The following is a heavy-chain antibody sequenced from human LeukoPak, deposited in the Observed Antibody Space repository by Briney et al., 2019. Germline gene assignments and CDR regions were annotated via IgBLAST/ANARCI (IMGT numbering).Heavy chain of an antibody. D-gene: IGHD3-22*01. Sequence: PGGSLRLSCAASGFTFSSYAMHWVRQAPGKGLEWVAVISYDESDKYYADSVKGRFTISRDNSKNTLYLQMNSLRVEDTAVYYCARVTGYMIEDQFDYWGQGTLVTVSS. V-gene: IGHV3-30*04. CDR1: GFTFSSYA. J-gene: IGHJ4*02. CDR3: ARVTGYMIEDQFDY. CDR2: ISYDESDK.